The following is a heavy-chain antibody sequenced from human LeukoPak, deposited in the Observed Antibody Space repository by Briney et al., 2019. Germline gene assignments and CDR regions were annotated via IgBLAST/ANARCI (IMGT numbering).Heavy chain of an antibody. CDR1: GGSISSYY. V-gene: IGHV4-4*07. CDR3: ASREYGSGSPYYFDY. D-gene: IGHD3-10*01. J-gene: IGHJ4*02. Sequence: SETLSLTCTVSGGSISSYYWSWIRQPAGKGLEWIGRIYTSGSTNYNPSLKSRVTMSVDTSKNQFSLKLSSVTAADTAVYYCASREYGSGSPYYFDYWGQGTLVTVSS. CDR2: IYTSGST.